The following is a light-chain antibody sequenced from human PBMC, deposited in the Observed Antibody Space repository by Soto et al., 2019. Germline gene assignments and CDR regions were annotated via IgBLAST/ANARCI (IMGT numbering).Light chain of an antibody. CDR1: QRISSW. Sequence: DIQMTQSPSTLSASVGDRVTITCRASQRISSWLAWYQQKPGKATKLLIYDASSLESGVPSRFSGSGSGTEFTLTISSLQPDDFATYYCQQYNSYSFTFGLGTKVDIK. J-gene: IGKJ3*01. V-gene: IGKV1-5*01. CDR3: QQYNSYSFT. CDR2: DAS.